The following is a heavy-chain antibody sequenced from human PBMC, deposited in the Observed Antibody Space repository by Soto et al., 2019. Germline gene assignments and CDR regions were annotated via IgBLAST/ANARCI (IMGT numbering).Heavy chain of an antibody. Sequence: XGSLRLSCAASGFTLSSYSMNWVRQAPGKGLEWVSSISSSSSYIYYADSVKGRFTISRDNAKNSLYLQMNSLRAEDTAVYYCARDAFYSSGYYYEWGQGTLVTVSS. CDR2: ISSSSSYI. V-gene: IGHV3-21*01. J-gene: IGHJ1*01. CDR3: ARDAFYSSGYYYE. D-gene: IGHD3-22*01. CDR1: GFTLSSYS.